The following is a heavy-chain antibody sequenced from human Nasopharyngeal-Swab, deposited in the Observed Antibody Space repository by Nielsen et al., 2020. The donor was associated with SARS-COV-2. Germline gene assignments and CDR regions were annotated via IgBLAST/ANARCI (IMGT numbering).Heavy chain of an antibody. CDR1: GFTFNSYT. Sequence: GESLKISCAASGFTFNSYTMTWVRQAPGKGLEWVSSIISSSSYIYYADSVKGRFTISRDNAKKSVFLQMTSLRAEDTAVYYCTRDRIVDTAMVRTLSCFDHWGHGTQVTVTS. CDR3: TRDRIVDTAMVRTLSCFDH. V-gene: IGHV3-21*01. J-gene: IGHJ4*01. CDR2: IISSSSYI. D-gene: IGHD5-18*01.